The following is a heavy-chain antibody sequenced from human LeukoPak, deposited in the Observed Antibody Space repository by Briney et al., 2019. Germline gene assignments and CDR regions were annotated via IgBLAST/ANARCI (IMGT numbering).Heavy chain of an antibody. J-gene: IGHJ5*02. CDR2: INHSGST. Sequence: SETLSLTCAVYGGSFSGYYWSWIRQPPGKGLEWIGEINHSGSTNYNPSLKSRVTISVDTSKNQFSLKLSSVTAVDTAVYYCARVGVLLWFGKLLPHGRHNWFDPWGQGTLVTVSS. CDR1: GGSFSGYY. V-gene: IGHV4-34*01. CDR3: ARVGVLLWFGKLLPHGRHNWFDP. D-gene: IGHD3-10*01.